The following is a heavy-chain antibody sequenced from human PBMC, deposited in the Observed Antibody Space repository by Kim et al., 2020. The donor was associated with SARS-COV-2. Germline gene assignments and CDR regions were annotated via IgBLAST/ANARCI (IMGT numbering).Heavy chain of an antibody. V-gene: IGHV1-46*01. J-gene: IGHJ6*02. CDR3: ARDLTMIVVVNYYYYGMDV. D-gene: IGHD3-22*01. CDR2: INPSGGST. CDR1: GYTFTSYY. Sequence: ASVKVSCKASGYTFTSYYMHWVRQAPGQGLEWMGIINPSGGSTSYAQKFQGRVTMTRDTSTSTVYMELSSLRSEDTAVYYCARDLTMIVVVNYYYYGMDVWGQGTTVTVSS.